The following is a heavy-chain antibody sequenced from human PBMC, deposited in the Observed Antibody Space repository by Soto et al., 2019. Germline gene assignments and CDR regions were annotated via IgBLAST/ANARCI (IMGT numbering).Heavy chain of an antibody. CDR3: ARIANWGLKGAFDI. Sequence: QLQLQESGPGLVKPSETLSLTCTVSGGSISGSSSYWGWIRQPPGKGLEWIGNIFYSGNTYYNPSLKSRVTISVDTSKNQFSLKLSSVTAADTAVYYCARIANWGLKGAFDIWGQGTMVTVSS. CDR1: GGSISGSSSY. V-gene: IGHV4-39*01. CDR2: IFYSGNT. D-gene: IGHD7-27*01. J-gene: IGHJ3*02.